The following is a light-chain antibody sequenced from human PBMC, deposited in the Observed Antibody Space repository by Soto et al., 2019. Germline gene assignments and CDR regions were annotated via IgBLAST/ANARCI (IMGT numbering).Light chain of an antibody. V-gene: IGLV2-14*01. J-gene: IGLJ2*01. CDR2: DVS. Sequence: QSALTQPASVSGSPGQSITISCTGTSSDVGGYNYVSWYQQHPGKAHKLMIYDVSNRPSGVSNRFSGSKSGNTASLTISGLQAEDEADYYCSSYKSSRVVFGGGTKLTVL. CDR3: SSYKSSRVV. CDR1: SSDVGGYNY.